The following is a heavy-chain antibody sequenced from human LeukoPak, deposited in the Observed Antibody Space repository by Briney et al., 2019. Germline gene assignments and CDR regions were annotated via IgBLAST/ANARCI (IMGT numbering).Heavy chain of an antibody. D-gene: IGHD1-1*01. CDR3: ASDTSGRSQALDY. CDR1: GYTFTSYY. Sequence: GASVKVSCKASGYTFTSYYMHWVRQAPGQGLEWVGMINPRGGSTSYAQMFQGRVTMTRDTYRSTVYMELSSLRSDDTAVYYCASDTSGRSQALDYWGQGTLVTVSS. V-gene: IGHV1-46*01. CDR2: INPRGGST. J-gene: IGHJ4*02.